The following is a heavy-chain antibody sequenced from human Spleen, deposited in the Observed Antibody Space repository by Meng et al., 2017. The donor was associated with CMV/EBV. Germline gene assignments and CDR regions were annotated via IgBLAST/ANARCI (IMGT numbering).Heavy chain of an antibody. V-gene: IGHV4-39*01. CDR1: SDYY. J-gene: IGHJ4*02. CDR3: ARSPRGGCGSTSCYTERPFDY. CDR2: IYYSGST. Sequence: SDYYLGWIRQPPGKGLEWIGTIYYSGSTYYNPSLKSRVTISVDTSRNQFSLKLSSVTAAETAVFYCARSPRGGCGSTSCYTERPFDYWGQGTLVTVSS. D-gene: IGHD2-2*02.